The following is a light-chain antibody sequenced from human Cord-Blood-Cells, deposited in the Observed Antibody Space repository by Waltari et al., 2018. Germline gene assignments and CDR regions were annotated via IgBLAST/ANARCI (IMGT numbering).Light chain of an antibody. J-gene: IGKJ1*01. Sequence: DIQMTQSPSSPSASVRDRVNITCRASHRLSSYFNWYHQKPGKSPKLLIYAASSLQSGVPSRFSGSGSWTDVALTISSLQPEDFATYYCQQSYSTPRTFGQGTKVEIK. CDR2: AAS. CDR3: QQSYSTPRT. V-gene: IGKV1-39*01. CDR1: HRLSSY.